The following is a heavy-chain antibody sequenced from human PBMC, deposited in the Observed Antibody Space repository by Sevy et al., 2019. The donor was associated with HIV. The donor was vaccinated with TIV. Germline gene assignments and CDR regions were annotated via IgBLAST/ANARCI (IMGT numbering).Heavy chain of an antibody. CDR3: ARDPSYSGSFY. J-gene: IGHJ4*02. CDR2: IKQDGSEK. CDR1: GFTFSSYW. V-gene: IGHV3-7*01. Sequence: GGSLRLSCAASGFTFSSYWMSWVRQAPGKGLEGVANIKQDGSEKYYVDLVKGRFTISRDNAKNSLYLQMNSLRAEDTAVYYCARDPSYSGSFYWGQGTLVTVSS. D-gene: IGHD1-26*01.